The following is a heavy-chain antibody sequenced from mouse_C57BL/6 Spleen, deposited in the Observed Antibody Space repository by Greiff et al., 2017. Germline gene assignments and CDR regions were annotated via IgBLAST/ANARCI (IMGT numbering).Heavy chain of an antibody. CDR1: GYTFTDYN. J-gene: IGHJ1*03. CDR3: ARGDYDSWYFDV. V-gene: IGHV1-18*01. Sequence: VQLQQSGPELVKPGASVKIPCKASGYTFTDYNLDWVKQSHGKSLEWIGDINPNNGGTIYNQKFKGKATLTVDKSSSTAYMELRSLTSEDTAVYYCARGDYDSWYFDVWGTGTTVIVSS. D-gene: IGHD2-4*01. CDR2: INPNNGGT.